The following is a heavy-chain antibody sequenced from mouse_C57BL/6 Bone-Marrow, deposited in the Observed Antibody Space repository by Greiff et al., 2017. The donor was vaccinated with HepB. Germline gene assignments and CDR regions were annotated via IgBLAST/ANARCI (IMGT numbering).Heavy chain of an antibody. CDR1: GYTFTDYE. V-gene: IGHV1-15*01. J-gene: IGHJ4*01. CDR3: LIYYDYLYAMDY. CDR2: IDPETGGT. Sequence: QVQLQQSGAELVRPGASVTLSCKASGYTFTDYEMHWVKQTPVHGLEWIGAIDPETGGTAYNQKFKGKAILTAGKSSSTAYMELRSLTSEDSAVYYCLIYYDYLYAMDYWGQGTSVTVSS. D-gene: IGHD2-4*01.